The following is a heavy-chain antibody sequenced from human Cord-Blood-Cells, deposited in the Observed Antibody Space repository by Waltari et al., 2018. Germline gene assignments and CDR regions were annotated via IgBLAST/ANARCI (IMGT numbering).Heavy chain of an antibody. CDR1: GGTFSSYA. J-gene: IGHJ3*02. V-gene: IGHV1-69*18. D-gene: IGHD6-6*01. Sequence: QVQLVQSGAEVKKPGSSVKVSCKASGGTFSSYAISWVRQAPGQGLEWMGRIIPIFGTTNYGQKFQGRVTITADESTSTAYRELSSLRSEDTAVYYCAREGKYSSSDAFDIWGQGTMVTVSS. CDR2: IIPIFGTT. CDR3: AREGKYSSSDAFDI.